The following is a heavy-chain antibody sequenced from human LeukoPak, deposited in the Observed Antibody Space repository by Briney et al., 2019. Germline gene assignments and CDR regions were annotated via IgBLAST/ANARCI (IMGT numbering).Heavy chain of an antibody. CDR2: IWSDGTNR. Sequence: GRSLRLSCAASGFIYSHYGMHWVRQAPGKGQEWVAVIWSDGTNRFYAGSVKGRFTISRDNSQNTLFLQMNSLRAEDTAVYYCVRDAQRGFDYSNSLAYWGHGTLVTVSS. CDR1: GFIYSHYG. J-gene: IGHJ4*01. CDR3: VRDAQRGFDYSNSLAY. V-gene: IGHV3-33*01. D-gene: IGHD4-11*01.